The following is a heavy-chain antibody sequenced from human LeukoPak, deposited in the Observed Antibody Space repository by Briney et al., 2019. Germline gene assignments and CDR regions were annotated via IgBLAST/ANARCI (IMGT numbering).Heavy chain of an antibody. CDR1: EFTFSSYW. CDR3: ARSRGYYFDSSGHYYAY. CDR2: INQDGSEK. V-gene: IGHV3-7*01. D-gene: IGHD3-22*01. Sequence: GGSLRLSCAASEFTFSSYWMSWVRQAPGKGLEWVANINQDGSEKYYVDSVKGRFTISRDNAKNSLYLQMNSLRAEDTAVYYCARSRGYYFDSSGHYYAYWGQGTLVTVSS. J-gene: IGHJ4*02.